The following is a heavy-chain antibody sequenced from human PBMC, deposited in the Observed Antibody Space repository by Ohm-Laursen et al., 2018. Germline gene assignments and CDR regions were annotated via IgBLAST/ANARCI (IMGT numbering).Heavy chain of an antibody. CDR3: ARVTQLWSYYFDY. J-gene: IGHJ4*02. D-gene: IGHD5-18*01. Sequence: SETLSLTCTVSGGSISSYYWSWIRQPPGKGLEWIGYIYYSGSTNYNPSLKSRVTISVDTSKNQFSPKLSSVTAADTAVYYCARVTQLWSYYFDYWGQGTLVTVSS. CDR1: GGSISSYY. CDR2: IYYSGST. V-gene: IGHV4-59*01.